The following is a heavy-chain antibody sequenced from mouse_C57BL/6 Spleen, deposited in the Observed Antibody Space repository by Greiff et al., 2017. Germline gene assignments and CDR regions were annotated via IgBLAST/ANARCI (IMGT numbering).Heavy chain of an antibody. V-gene: IGHV1-53*01. J-gene: IGHJ1*03. CDR1: GYTFTSYW. CDR3: ARDSYYYGSSQAHWYFDV. CDR2: INPSNGGT. D-gene: IGHD1-1*01. Sequence: VQLQQPGTELVKPGASVKLSCTASGYTFTSYWMHWVKPRPGQGLEWLGNINPSNGGTNYNEKFKSKATLTVDKSSSTAYMQLSSLTSEDSAVYYCARDSYYYGSSQAHWYFDVWGTGTTVTVSS.